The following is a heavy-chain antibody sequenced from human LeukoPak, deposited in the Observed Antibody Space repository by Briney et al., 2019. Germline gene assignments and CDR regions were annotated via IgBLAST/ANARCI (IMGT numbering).Heavy chain of an antibody. CDR3: AREGLGELTLDC. J-gene: IGHJ4*02. CDR1: GYTFTTYG. CDR2: ISTDNGDT. D-gene: IGHD3-16*01. V-gene: IGHV1-18*01. Sequence: ASVKVSCKSSGYTFTTYGITWVRQAPGQGLEWMGWISTDNGDTNYAQRLQGRVTMTTDTSTSTAYMELRSLRSDDTAVYYCAREGLGELTLDCWGQGTLVTVSS.